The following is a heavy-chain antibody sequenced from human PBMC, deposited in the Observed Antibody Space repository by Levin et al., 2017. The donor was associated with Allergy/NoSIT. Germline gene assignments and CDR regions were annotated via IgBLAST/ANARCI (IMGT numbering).Heavy chain of an antibody. CDR3: ARAGVIVVVMFGWFDP. D-gene: IGHD3-22*01. J-gene: IGHJ5*02. CDR2: ISYDGSNK. Sequence: GGSLRLSCAASGFTFSSYAMHWVRQAPGKGLEWVAVISYDGSNKYYADSVKGRFTISRDNSKNTLYLQMNSLRAEDTAVYYCARAGVIVVVMFGWFDPWGQGTLVTVSS. CDR1: GFTFSSYA. V-gene: IGHV3-30-3*01.